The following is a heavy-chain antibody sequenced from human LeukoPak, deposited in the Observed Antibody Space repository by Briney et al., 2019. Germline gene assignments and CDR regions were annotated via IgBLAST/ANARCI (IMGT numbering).Heavy chain of an antibody. CDR3: ARDGAGGSGYHY. D-gene: IGHD3-22*01. CDR2: IYYSGST. CDR1: GGSISSYY. V-gene: IGHV4-59*01. J-gene: IGHJ4*02. Sequence: SETLSLTCTVSGGSISSYYWNWIRQPPGKGLEWIGYIYYSGSTNYNPSLKSRVTISVDASKNQFFLKLSSVTAADTAVYYCARDGAGGSGYHYWGQGTLVTVSS.